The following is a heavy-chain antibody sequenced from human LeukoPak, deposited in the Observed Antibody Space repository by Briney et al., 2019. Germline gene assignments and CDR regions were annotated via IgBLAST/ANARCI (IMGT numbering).Heavy chain of an antibody. V-gene: IGHV3-23*01. CDR3: VKDQGLYSFDWFDP. Sequence: GGSLRLSCAASGFTFSSFAMSWVRQIPGRGLEWVSAISGGGDSTYYADSVEGRFTISRDNSRNTLYLQMNSLRAEDTALYYCVKDQGLYSFDWFDPWGQGTLVTVSS. CDR2: ISGGGDST. CDR1: GFTFSSFA. D-gene: IGHD2-15*01. J-gene: IGHJ5*02.